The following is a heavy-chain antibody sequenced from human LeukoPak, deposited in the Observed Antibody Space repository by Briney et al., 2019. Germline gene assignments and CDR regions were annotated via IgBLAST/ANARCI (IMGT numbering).Heavy chain of an antibody. D-gene: IGHD6-13*01. Sequence: GGSLRLSCAASGFTFSSYAMSWVRQAPGKGLEWVSAISGSGGSTYYADSVKGRFTISRDNSKNTLYLQMNSLRAEDTAVYYCAKGPSSSWYIPFYYYYMDVWGKRTTVTVSS. CDR3: AKGPSSSWYIPFYYYYMDV. V-gene: IGHV3-23*01. J-gene: IGHJ6*03. CDR2: ISGSGGST. CDR1: GFTFSSYA.